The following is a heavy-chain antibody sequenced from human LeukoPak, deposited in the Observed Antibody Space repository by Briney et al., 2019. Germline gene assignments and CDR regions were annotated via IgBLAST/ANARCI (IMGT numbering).Heavy chain of an antibody. CDR3: ARDRGTWNDDGFDY. CDR1: GGSISSYY. V-gene: IGHV4-4*07. Sequence: SETLSLTCTVSGGSISSYYWSWIRQPAGKVLEWIGRIYISGSTNYNPSLKSRVTMSVDTSKNQFSLKLSSVTAADTAVYYCARDRGTWNDDGFDYWGQGTLVTVSS. J-gene: IGHJ4*02. CDR2: IYISGST. D-gene: IGHD1-1*01.